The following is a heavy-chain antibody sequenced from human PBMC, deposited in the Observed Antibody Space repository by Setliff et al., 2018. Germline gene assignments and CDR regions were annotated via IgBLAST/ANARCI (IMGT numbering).Heavy chain of an antibody. J-gene: IGHJ3*02. CDR3: ARGPSSGSYSDASDI. CDR2: INHSGST. D-gene: IGHD1-26*01. V-gene: IGHV4-38-2*01. Sequence: PSETLSLTCAVSGYSISSGFYWGWIRQPPGKGLEWIGEINHSGSTNYNPSLKSRVTISVDTSKNQFSLKLSSVTAADTAVYYCARGPSSGSYSDASDIWGQGTMVTVSS. CDR1: GYSISSGFY.